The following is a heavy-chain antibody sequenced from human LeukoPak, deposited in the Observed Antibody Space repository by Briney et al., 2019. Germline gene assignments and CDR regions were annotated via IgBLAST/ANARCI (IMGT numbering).Heavy chain of an antibody. J-gene: IGHJ3*02. CDR2: VHYSGNT. CDR1: GGSISISSSY. CDR3: AREDDTIADNTFDI. Sequence: SETLSLTCTVSGGSISISSSYWGWIRQPPGKGLEWVGSVHYSGNTFYNPSLKSRVTISLDTSKNHFSLKVHSVTAADTAVYYCAREDDTIADNTFDIWGQGTVVTVSS. V-gene: IGHV4-39*07. D-gene: IGHD6-13*01.